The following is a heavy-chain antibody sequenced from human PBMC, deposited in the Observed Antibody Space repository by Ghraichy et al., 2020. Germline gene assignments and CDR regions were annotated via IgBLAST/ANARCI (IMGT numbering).Heavy chain of an antibody. CDR1: GFTFSTYN. V-gene: IGHV3-48*02. Sequence: GESLNISCVGSGFTFSTYNMNWVRQSPGKGLEWVSYISSSSRAVFYADSVKGRFTISRDNAQNSLYLQMNSLRDEDTAEYYCARASTVVRFYYYDGMDVWGQGTTVTVSS. CDR2: ISSSSRAV. J-gene: IGHJ6*02. CDR3: ARASTVVRFYYYDGMDV. D-gene: IGHD4-23*01.